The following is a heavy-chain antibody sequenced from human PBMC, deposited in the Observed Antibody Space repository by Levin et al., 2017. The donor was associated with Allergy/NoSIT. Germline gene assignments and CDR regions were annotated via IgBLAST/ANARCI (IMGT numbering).Heavy chain of an antibody. CDR3: VKGAKYSSGSNYFYYYMDV. J-gene: IGHJ6*03. Sequence: GGSLRLSCVASGFIFSNYAMHWVRQAPGKGLEWVARISFDGNEKYYVQSVKGRFTIFRDNSKNTLYLQMSSLNTEDTAVYYCVKGAKYSSGSNYFYYYMDVWGKGTTVSVS. CDR2: ISFDGNEK. D-gene: IGHD6-19*01. V-gene: IGHV3-30*18. CDR1: GFIFSNYA.